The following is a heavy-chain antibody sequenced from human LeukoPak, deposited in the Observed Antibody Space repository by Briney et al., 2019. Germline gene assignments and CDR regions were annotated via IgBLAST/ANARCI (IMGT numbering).Heavy chain of an antibody. J-gene: IGHJ4*02. CDR2: IIPILGIA. CDR3: ARDYRSGSYYKELAFDY. D-gene: IGHD3-10*01. Sequence: ASVKVSCKASGGTFSSYAISWVRQAPGQGLEWMGRIIPILGIANYAQKFQGRVTITADKSTSTAYMELSSLRSEGTAVYYCARDYRSGSYYKELAFDYWGQGTLVTVSS. CDR1: GGTFSSYA. V-gene: IGHV1-69*04.